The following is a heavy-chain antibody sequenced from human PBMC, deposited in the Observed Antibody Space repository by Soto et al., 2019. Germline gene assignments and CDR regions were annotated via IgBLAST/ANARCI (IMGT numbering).Heavy chain of an antibody. J-gene: IGHJ6*02. D-gene: IGHD6-6*01. Sequence: GGSLRLSCAASGFTFSSYAMSWVRQAPGKGLEWVSAISGGGGSTYYADSVKGRFTISRDNSKNTLYLQMNSLRAEDTAVYYCAKFGPYSSSSRYYGMDVWGQGTTVTVSS. CDR3: AKFGPYSSSSRYYGMDV. CDR2: ISGGGGST. CDR1: GFTFSSYA. V-gene: IGHV3-23*01.